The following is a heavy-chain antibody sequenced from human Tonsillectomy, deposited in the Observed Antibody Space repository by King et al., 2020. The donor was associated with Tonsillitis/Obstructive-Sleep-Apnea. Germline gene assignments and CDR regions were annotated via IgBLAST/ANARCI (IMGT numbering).Heavy chain of an antibody. Sequence: VQLVESGGVVVQPGGSLRLSCAASGFTFDDYTMHWVRQAPGKGLEWVSLISWDGGGTTYADSVKGRFTISRDNSKNSLYLQMNSLRTEDTALYYCAKDSRWNVFHFDYGGQGTLVTVSS. CDR2: ISWDGGGT. V-gene: IGHV3-43*01. D-gene: IGHD1-1*01. J-gene: IGHJ4*02. CDR3: AKDSRWNVFHFDY. CDR1: GFTFDDYT.